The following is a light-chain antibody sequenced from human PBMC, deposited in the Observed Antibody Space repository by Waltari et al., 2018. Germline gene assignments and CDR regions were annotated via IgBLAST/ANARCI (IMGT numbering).Light chain of an antibody. CDR3: QQYNNWPPYT. Sequence: ETVMTQSPATVSVSPGERAALSCRASQSVSSNVAWYQQKPGQAPRLLLYDASTRATGIPVRFSGSGSGTDFTLTISSLQSEDFAIYYCQQYNNWPPYTFGQGTKLEI. V-gene: IGKV3-15*01. CDR2: DAS. J-gene: IGKJ2*01. CDR1: QSVSSN.